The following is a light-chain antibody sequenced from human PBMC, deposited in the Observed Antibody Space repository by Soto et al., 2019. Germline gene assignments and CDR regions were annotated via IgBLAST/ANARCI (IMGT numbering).Light chain of an antibody. CDR2: GAS. J-gene: IGKJ1*01. CDR1: QRVSSSY. Sequence: EIVLTQSPGTLAWSPGERATLSCRASQRVSSSYLAWYQQKPGQAPRLLIYGASSGATGIPDRFSGSGSGTDFTLTISRLEPEDFAAYYCQQYGSPHWTFGQGTKVDI. V-gene: IGKV3-20*01. CDR3: QQYGSPHWT.